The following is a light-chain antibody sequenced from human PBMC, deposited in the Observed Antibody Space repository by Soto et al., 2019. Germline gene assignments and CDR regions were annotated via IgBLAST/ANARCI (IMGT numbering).Light chain of an antibody. V-gene: IGLV6-57*01. J-gene: IGLJ3*02. Sequence: NFMLTQPHSVSESPGKTVTISCTRSSGSIGSNYVQWYQQRPGSSPTTVIYEDNQRPSGVPDRFSGSIDSSSNSASLTISGLKTEDEADYSCQSYDSSNWVFGGGTKLTVL. CDR1: SGSIGSNY. CDR2: EDN. CDR3: QSYDSSNWV.